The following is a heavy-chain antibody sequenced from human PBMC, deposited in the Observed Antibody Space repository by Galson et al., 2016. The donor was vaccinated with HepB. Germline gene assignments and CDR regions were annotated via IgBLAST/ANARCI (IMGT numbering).Heavy chain of an antibody. J-gene: IGHJ4*02. Sequence: TLSLTCTVSGGSISRSRYYWGWIRQPPGKGLEWIGYIYHSGSTYYNPSLKSRVTISVDTSKNQFSLKLSSVTAADTAVYFCARDRSSGSGNFGYWGQGTLVTVSS. CDR2: IYHSGST. V-gene: IGHV4-31*03. CDR1: GGSISRSRYY. D-gene: IGHD3-10*01. CDR3: ARDRSSGSGNFGY.